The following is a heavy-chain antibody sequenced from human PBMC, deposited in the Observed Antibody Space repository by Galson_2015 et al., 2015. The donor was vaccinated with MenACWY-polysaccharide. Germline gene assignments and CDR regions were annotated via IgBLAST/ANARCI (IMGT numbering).Heavy chain of an antibody. CDR2: IFHSGTT. D-gene: IGHD1-26*01. Sequence: ETLSLTCAVSDYSIRSGYLWGWIRQPPGKGLEWIASIFHSGTTYYNPSLKRRVTISVDTSKNQFSLKLSSVTAADTAVYYCARVEKYSGSFYILYWGQGTLVTVSS. CDR1: DYSIRSGYL. J-gene: IGHJ4*02. V-gene: IGHV4-38-2*01. CDR3: ARVEKYSGSFYILY.